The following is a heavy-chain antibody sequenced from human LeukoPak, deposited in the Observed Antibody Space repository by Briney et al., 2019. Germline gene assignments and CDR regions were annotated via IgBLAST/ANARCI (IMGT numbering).Heavy chain of an antibody. D-gene: IGHD6-19*01. CDR3: ARAVAGLAGEYYIDY. V-gene: IGHV3-21*01. J-gene: IGHJ4*02. Sequence: GGSLRLSCAASGFTFSSYSMNWVRQAPGKGLEWVSSISSSNYIYYADSLKVRFTISRDNAKNSLFLQMNTLRAEDTAVYYCARAVAGLAGEYYIDYWGQGTLVTVSS. CDR1: GFTFSSYS. CDR2: ISSSNYI.